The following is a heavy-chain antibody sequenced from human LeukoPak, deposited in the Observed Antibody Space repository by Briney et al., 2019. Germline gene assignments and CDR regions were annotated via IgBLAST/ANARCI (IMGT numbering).Heavy chain of an antibody. CDR2: IKQAGSEK. J-gene: IGHJ6*03. CDR1: GFSFSGYW. Sequence: GGSLRLSCAALGFSFSGYWMTWVRQAPGKGLEWVANIKQAGSEKYYVDSVKGRFTISRDNAKNSLYLEMNSLRAEDTAVYYCARGHPYYFYMDVCGKATTVTVSS. V-gene: IGHV3-7*01. CDR3: ARGHPYYFYMDV.